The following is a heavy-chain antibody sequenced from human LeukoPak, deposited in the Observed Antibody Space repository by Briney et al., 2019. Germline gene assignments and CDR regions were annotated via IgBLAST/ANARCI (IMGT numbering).Heavy chain of an antibody. V-gene: IGHV3-48*03. CDR3: ARDSNMFGSDY. J-gene: IGHJ4*02. D-gene: IGHD3-10*02. CDR2: ISNGGGTI. CDR1: GFTFTSYD. Sequence: GGSLRLSCAASGFTFTSYDFNWVRQAPGKGLEWVSYISNGGGTIYYADSVKGRFTISRDNAKNSVFLQMNTLRAEDTAVYYCARDSNMFGSDYWGQGTLVTVSS.